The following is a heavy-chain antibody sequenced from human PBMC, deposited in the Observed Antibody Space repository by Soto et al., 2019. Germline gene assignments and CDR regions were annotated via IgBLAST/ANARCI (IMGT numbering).Heavy chain of an antibody. Sequence: PSETMSLTCAVSSESLRAYYWTWICKPPGKGLEWIGEINHSGSTNYNPSLKSRVAISVDTSKNQFSLKLSSVTAADTAVYYCARGGRPSALFGSGSYYRRRGNWFDPWGQGTLVTVSS. CDR2: INHSGST. J-gene: IGHJ5*02. D-gene: IGHD3-10*01. CDR3: ARGGRPSALFGSGSYYRRRGNWFDP. CDR1: SESLRAYY. V-gene: IGHV4-34*01.